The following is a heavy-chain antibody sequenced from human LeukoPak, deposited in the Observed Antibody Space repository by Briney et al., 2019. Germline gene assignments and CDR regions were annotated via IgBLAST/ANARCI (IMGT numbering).Heavy chain of an antibody. J-gene: IGHJ5*02. D-gene: IGHD2-2*01. CDR3: ARPQGYCSSTSCYRWFDP. CDR2: IYYSGST. V-gene: IGHV4-59*08. Sequence: SETLSLTCTVSGGSISSYYWSWIRQPPGKGLEWIGYIYYSGSTNYNPSLKSRVTISVDTSKNQFSLKLSSVTAADTAVYYCARPQGYCSSTSCYRWFDPWGQGTLVTVSS. CDR1: GGSISSYY.